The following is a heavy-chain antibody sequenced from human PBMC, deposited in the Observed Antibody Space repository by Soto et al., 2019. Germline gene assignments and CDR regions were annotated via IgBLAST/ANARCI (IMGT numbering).Heavy chain of an antibody. D-gene: IGHD4-17*01. CDR3: TRVGGYYGDYPNFHY. Sequence: LSLTCTVYGDSMRSFYWSWIRQPPGKGLEWIGNIYYSGSTNYNPSRKSRVTMSVDMSRNQVSLKLSSVTAADTAVYYCTRVGGYYGDYPNFHYRGQGALVTVSS. CDR1: GDSMRSFY. CDR2: IYYSGST. J-gene: IGHJ4*02. V-gene: IGHV4-59*01.